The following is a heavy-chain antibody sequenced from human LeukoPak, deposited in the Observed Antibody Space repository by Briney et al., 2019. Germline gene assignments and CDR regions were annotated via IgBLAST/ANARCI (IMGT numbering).Heavy chain of an antibody. CDR1: GYTFTSYG. CDR3: ARDRPTYGSGSLKVYYYGMDV. Sequence: ASVKVSCKASGYTFTSYGISWVRQAPGQGLEWMGWISAYNGNTNYAQKLQGRVTMTTDTSTSTAYMELRSLRSDDTAVNYCARDRPTYGSGSLKVYYYGMDVWGKGTTVTVSS. D-gene: IGHD3-10*01. V-gene: IGHV1-18*04. CDR2: ISAYNGNT. J-gene: IGHJ6*04.